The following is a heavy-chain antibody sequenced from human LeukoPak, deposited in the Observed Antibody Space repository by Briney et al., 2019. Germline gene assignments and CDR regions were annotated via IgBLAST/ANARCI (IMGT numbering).Heavy chain of an antibody. J-gene: IGHJ4*02. D-gene: IGHD3-3*01. CDR2: ISWNSGSI. Sequence: GGSLRLSCAASGFTFDDYAMHWVRQAPGKGLEWVSGISWNSGSIGYADSVKGRFTISRDNAKNSLYLQMNSLRAEDTALYYCAKDLEDNTGFGLGYWGQGTLVTVSS. CDR3: AKDLEDNTGFGLGY. CDR1: GFTFDDYA. V-gene: IGHV3-9*01.